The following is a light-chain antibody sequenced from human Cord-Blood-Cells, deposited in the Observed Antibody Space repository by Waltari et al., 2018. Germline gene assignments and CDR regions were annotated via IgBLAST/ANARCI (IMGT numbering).Light chain of an antibody. J-gene: IGLJ3*02. CDR1: SSNIGSNT. CDR3: AAWDDSLNGWV. V-gene: IGLV1-44*01. Sequence: QSVLTQPPSASGTPGQRVTTSCSGSSSNIGSNTVNWYQQPPATAPNLLIYSNNQRPSGVPDRFSGSKSGTSASLAISGLQSEDEADYYCAAWDDSLNGWVFGGGTKLTVL. CDR2: SNN.